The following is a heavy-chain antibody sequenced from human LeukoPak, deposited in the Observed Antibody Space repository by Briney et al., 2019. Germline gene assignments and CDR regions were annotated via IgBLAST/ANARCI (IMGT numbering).Heavy chain of an antibody. CDR1: GGSISSSSYY. V-gene: IGHV4-39*07. J-gene: IGHJ4*02. Sequence: KTSETLSLTCTVSGGSISSSSYYWGWIRQPPGKGLEWIGSIYYGGSTYYNPSLKSRVTISVDTSKNQFSLKLSSVTAADTAVYYCAVYSYGLSYSFDYWGQGTLVTVSS. CDR2: IYYGGST. CDR3: AVYSYGLSYSFDY. D-gene: IGHD5-18*01.